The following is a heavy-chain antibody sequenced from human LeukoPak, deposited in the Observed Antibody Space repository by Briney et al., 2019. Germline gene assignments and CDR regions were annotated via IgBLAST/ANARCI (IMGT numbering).Heavy chain of an antibody. V-gene: IGHV1-2*02. CDR1: GYTFTGYY. CDR2: INPNSGGT. J-gene: IGHJ5*02. Sequence: ASVKVSCKASGYTFTGYYMHWVRQAPGQGLEWMGWINPNSGGTNYAQKFQGRVTMTRDTSISTAYMELSRLRSDDTAVYYCARELAAASYTFDPWAREPWSPSPQ. D-gene: IGHD6-13*01. CDR3: ARELAAASYTFDP.